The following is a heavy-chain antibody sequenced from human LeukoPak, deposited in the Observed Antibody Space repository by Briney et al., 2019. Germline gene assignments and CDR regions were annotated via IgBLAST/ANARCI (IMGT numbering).Heavy chain of an antibody. CDR2: MNPNSGNT. D-gene: IGHD6-19*01. V-gene: IGHV1-8*01. J-gene: IGHJ4*02. CDR1: GYTFTSYD. Sequence: ASVKVSCKASGYTFTSYDINRVRQATGQGLEWMGWMNPNSGNTGYAQKFQGRVTMTRNTSISTAYMELSSLRSEDTAVYYCARVPTGYSSGWYDPFDYWGQGTLVTVSS. CDR3: ARVPTGYSSGWYDPFDY.